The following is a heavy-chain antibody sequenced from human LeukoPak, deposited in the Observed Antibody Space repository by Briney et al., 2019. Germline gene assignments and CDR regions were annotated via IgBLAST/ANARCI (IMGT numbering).Heavy chain of an antibody. J-gene: IGHJ4*02. CDR2: IYPGDSDT. Sequence: GESLKISCQGSGYRFSNYWIVWMRHMPGKGLEWMGIIYPGDSDTRYSPSFQGQVTISADRSVNTAYLQWSSLKASDTAMYYCARLLRSQLLPLLLYWGQGTLATVSS. CDR3: ARLLRSQLLPLLLY. CDR1: GYRFSNYW. D-gene: IGHD1-1*01. V-gene: IGHV5-51*01.